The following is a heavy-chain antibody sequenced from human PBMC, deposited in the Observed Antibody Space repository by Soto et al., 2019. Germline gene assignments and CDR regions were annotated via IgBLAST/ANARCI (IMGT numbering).Heavy chain of an antibody. CDR1: ESSFSSYA. CDR2: ISFDGNII. Sequence: GGSLRLSCAASESSFSSYAMHWIRQAPGKGLEWVAVISFDGNIIQYADSVKGRFIISRDNSKNTLYLQMNSLRGEDTAVYYCARTFDTITYYFDYWGQGTLVTVSS. D-gene: IGHD3-9*01. CDR3: ARTFDTITYYFDY. J-gene: IGHJ4*02. V-gene: IGHV3-30*16.